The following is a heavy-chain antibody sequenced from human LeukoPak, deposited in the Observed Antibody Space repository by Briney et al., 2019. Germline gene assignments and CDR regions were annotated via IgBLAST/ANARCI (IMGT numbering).Heavy chain of an antibody. CDR2: IYYSGST. CDR3: ARSQQLDPFEDY. Sequence: SETLSLTCTVSGRSISSSSYYWGWIRQPPGKGLEWIGSIYYSGSTYYNPSLKSRVTISVDTSKNQFSLKLSSVTAADTAVYYCARSQQLDPFEDYWGQGTLVTVSS. V-gene: IGHV4-39*07. D-gene: IGHD6-13*01. CDR1: GRSISSSSYY. J-gene: IGHJ4*02.